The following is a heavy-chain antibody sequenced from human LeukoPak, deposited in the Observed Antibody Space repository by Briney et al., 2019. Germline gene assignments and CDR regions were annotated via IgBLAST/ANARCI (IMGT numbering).Heavy chain of an antibody. V-gene: IGHV3-7*01. Sequence: GGSLRLSCVVSGFTFNRCWMNWVRQAPGKGLEWVAHVNPDGRDTYYVDSVKGRFTISRDNAQNSMYLQMNSLRVEDTAVYYCTSWGDTTAEYFQRWGQGTLVTVSS. CDR2: VNPDGRDT. D-gene: IGHD2-21*02. CDR3: TSWGDTTAEYFQR. CDR1: GFTFNRCW. J-gene: IGHJ1*01.